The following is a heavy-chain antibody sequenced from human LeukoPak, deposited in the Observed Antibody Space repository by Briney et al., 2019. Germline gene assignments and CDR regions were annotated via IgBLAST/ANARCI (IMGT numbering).Heavy chain of an antibody. V-gene: IGHV3-21*01. CDR1: GFTFSSHN. CDR2: IGTDGSYI. J-gene: IGHJ3*02. D-gene: IGHD1-1*01. CDR3: ARKMKTGDRVGTFDI. Sequence: GGSLRLSCAASGFTFSSHNMNWVRQAPMKGLEWVSSIGTDGSYIYYADSVQGRFTISRDNAKNSLYLRMNSLTAEDTAVYYCARKMKTGDRVGTFDIWGQGTTVTVSS.